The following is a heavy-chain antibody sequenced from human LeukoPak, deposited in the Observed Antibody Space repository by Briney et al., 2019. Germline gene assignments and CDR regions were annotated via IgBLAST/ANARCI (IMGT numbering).Heavy chain of an antibody. CDR1: GFTFSSYG. D-gene: IGHD6-13*01. CDR3: ARDKYSSSFGFDY. Sequence: PGRSLRLSCAASGFTFSSYGMHWVRQAPGKGLEWVAVISYDGSNKYYADSVKGRFTISRDNSKNTLYLQMNSLRAEDTAVYYCARDKYSSSFGFDYWGQGTLVTVSS. J-gene: IGHJ4*02. CDR2: ISYDGSNK. V-gene: IGHV3-30*03.